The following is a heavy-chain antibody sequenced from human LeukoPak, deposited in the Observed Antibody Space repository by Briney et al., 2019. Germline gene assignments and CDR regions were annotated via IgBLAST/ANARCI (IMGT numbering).Heavy chain of an antibody. V-gene: IGHV3-23*01. Sequence: GGSLRLSCAASGFTFSSYAMSWVRQAPGKGLEWVSALSGSGGSTYYADSVKGRFTISRDNSKNTLYLQMNSLRAEDTAVYYCAKDNDFWSGFGDAFDIWGQGTMVTVSS. CDR2: LSGSGGST. CDR3: AKDNDFWSGFGDAFDI. J-gene: IGHJ3*02. D-gene: IGHD3-3*01. CDR1: GFTFSSYA.